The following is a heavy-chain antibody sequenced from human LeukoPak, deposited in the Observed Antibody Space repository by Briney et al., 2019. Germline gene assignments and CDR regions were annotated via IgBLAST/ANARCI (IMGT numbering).Heavy chain of an antibody. D-gene: IGHD4-17*01. CDR2: IIPIFGTA. V-gene: IGHV1-69*01. CDR3: ARTVGYGDYFDY. CDR1: GGTFSSYA. Sequence: VKVSCKASGGTFSSYAISWVRQAPGQGLEWMGGIIPIFGTANYAQKFQGRVTITADESTSTAYMELSSLRSEDTAVYYCARTVGYGDYFDYWGQGTLVTVSS. J-gene: IGHJ4*02.